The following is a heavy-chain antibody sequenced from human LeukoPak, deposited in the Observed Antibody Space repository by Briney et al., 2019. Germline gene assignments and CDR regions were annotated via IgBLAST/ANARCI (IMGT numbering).Heavy chain of an antibody. D-gene: IGHD5-18*01. J-gene: IGHJ4*02. V-gene: IGHV4-38-2*02. CDR3: AREGYSYGYYFDY. Sequence: PSETLSLTCAVSGYSISSGYYRGWIRPPPGKGLEWIGSIYHSGSTYYNPSLKSRVTISVDTSKNQFSLKLSAVTAADTAVYYCAREGYSYGYYFDYWGEGTLVTVSP. CDR2: IYHSGST. CDR1: GYSISSGYY.